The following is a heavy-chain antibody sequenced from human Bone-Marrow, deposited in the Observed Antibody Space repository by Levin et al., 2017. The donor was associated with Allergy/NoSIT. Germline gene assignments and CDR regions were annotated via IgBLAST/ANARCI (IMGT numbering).Heavy chain of an antibody. CDR2: LSYDGATE. J-gene: IGHJ4*02. V-gene: IGHV3-30*03. CDR1: GFTFENHG. Sequence: GGSLRLSCVGSGFTFENHGIHWVRQAPGKGLEWVSVLSYDGATEYYADSVKGRLIMSRDNSKNTVHLQIQSLRADDTAVYYCGRTGGSLRQDFGSWGQGILVTVSS. CDR3: GRTGGSLRQDFGS. D-gene: IGHD1-1*01.